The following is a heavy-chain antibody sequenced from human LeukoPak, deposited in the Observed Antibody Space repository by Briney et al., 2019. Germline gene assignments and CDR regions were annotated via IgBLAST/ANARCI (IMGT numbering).Heavy chain of an antibody. CDR2: IGTAGDT. J-gene: IGHJ4*02. V-gene: IGHV3-13*01. CDR3: ARAARLYGGYDY. D-gene: IGHD5-12*01. Sequence: TGGSLRLSCAASGFTFSSYDMHWVRHATGKGLEWVSAIGTAGDTYYPGSVKGGFTISRENAKNSLYLQMNSLRAGDTAVYYCARAARLYGGYDYWGQGTLVTVSS. CDR1: GFTFSSYD.